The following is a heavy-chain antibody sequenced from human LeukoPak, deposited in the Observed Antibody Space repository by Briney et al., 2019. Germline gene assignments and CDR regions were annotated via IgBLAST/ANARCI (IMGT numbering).Heavy chain of an antibody. CDR2: IYSSGST. CDR1: GASISAFH. J-gene: IGHJ4*02. Sequence: SETLSLTCTVSGASISAFHWTWFRQPAGKGLEWIGLIYSSGSTLSNPSLKSRVAMSVDLTKNQLSLKLTSVTAADTAMYYCARKDGGYWGRGTLVTVSS. D-gene: IGHD3-10*01. V-gene: IGHV4-4*07. CDR3: ARKDGGY.